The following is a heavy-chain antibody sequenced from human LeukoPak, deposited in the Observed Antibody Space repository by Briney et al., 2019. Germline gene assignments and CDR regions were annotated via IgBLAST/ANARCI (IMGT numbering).Heavy chain of an antibody. D-gene: IGHD5-18*01. V-gene: IGHV5-51*01. J-gene: IGHJ6*03. CDR1: GYSFTSYW. CDR2: IYPGDSDT. CDR3: ARHVPSVDTAMGYYYMDV. Sequence: GESLKISCKGSGYSFTSYWIGWVRQMPGKGLEWMGIIYPGDSDTRYSPSFQGQVTISADKSISTAYLQWSSLKASDTAMYYCARHVPSVDTAMGYYYMDVWGKGTTVTVSS.